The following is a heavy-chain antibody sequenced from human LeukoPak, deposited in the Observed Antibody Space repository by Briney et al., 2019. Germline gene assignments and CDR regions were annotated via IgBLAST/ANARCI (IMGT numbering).Heavy chain of an antibody. CDR2: ISGSGGST. D-gene: IGHD3-10*01. V-gene: IGHV3-23*01. CDR1: GFTFSSYA. CDR3: AKGPLSVRGVIISPFDY. Sequence: GGSLRLSCAASGFTFSSYAMSWVRQAPGKGLEWVSAISGSGGSTYYADSVKGRFTISRDNSKNTLYLQMNSLRAEDTAVYYCAKGPLSVRGVIISPFDYWGQGTLVTVSS. J-gene: IGHJ4*02.